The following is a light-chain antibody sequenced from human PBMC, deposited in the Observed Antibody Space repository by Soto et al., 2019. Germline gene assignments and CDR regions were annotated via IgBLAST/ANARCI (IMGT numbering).Light chain of an antibody. Sequence: EIVLTQSPATMSLSSGEVATLXXRTSQSVSRYLAWYQQEPGQATRLXXYDASNGATGIPARFSGSGSGTDFTLTISSLEPEDFAVYYCQQRSNWPPITFGQGTRLEIK. CDR3: QQRSNWPPIT. J-gene: IGKJ5*01. V-gene: IGKV3-11*01. CDR2: DAS. CDR1: QSVSRY.